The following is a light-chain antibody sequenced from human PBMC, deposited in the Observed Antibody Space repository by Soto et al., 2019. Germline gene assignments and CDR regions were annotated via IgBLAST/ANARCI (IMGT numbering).Light chain of an antibody. CDR1: SSDVGGYDY. Sequence: QSALTQPPSASGSPGQSVTISCTGTSSDVGGYDYVSWYQQHPGEAPKLIIYGVTERPTGVPDRFSGSKSGTTASLTVSGLQAEDEADYYCSSYGGDNHLRFGGGTKLTVL. V-gene: IGLV2-8*01. CDR2: GVT. CDR3: SSYGGDNHLR. J-gene: IGLJ2*01.